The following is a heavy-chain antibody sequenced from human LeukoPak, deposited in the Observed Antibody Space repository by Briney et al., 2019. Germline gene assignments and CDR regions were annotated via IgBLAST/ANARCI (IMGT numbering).Heavy chain of an antibody. CDR3: VRWGVTAGMQD. Sequence: GGSLRLSCEASGFTFSTEWMGWVRQAPGKGLEWVANINADGSDTYHVDSVKGRFTIPRSNAQKSLFLQMNSLRVEDTALYYCVRWGVTAGMQDWGQGTLITVS. V-gene: IGHV3-7*01. CDR2: INADGSDT. J-gene: IGHJ4*02. CDR1: GFTFSTEW. D-gene: IGHD6-19*01.